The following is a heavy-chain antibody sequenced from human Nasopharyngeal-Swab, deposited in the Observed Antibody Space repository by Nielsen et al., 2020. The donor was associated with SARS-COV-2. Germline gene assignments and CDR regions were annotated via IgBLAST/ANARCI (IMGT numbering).Heavy chain of an antibody. CDR3: ARGGIAYGPEGQLVQDY. CDR1: GFTLSIYS. D-gene: IGHD6-13*01. J-gene: IGHJ4*02. CDR2: ISSRGSHI. Sequence: GESLKTFCVASGFTLSIYSMTWVPQAPGKGLELVSPISSRGSHIYYADSVEGRVTISRDNAANSLYLHLNSLRADDTGVYYCARGGIAYGPEGQLVQDYWGQGTLVTVSS. V-gene: IGHV3-21*01.